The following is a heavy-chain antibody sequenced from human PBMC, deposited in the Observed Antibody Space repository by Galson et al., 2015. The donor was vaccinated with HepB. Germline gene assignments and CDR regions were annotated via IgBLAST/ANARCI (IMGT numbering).Heavy chain of an antibody. CDR1: GFTFSSYS. Sequence: SLRLSCAASGFTFSSYSMNWVRQAPGKGLEWVSSISSSSSYIYYADSVKGRFTISRDNAKNSLYLQMNSLRAEDTAVYYCARAPLLLWFGELRVEPFDYWGQGTLVTVSS. CDR3: ARAPLLLWFGELRVEPFDY. CDR2: ISSSSSYI. V-gene: IGHV3-21*01. D-gene: IGHD3-10*01. J-gene: IGHJ4*02.